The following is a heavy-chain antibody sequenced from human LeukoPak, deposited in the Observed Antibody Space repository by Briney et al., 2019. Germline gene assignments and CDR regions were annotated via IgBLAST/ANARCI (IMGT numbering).Heavy chain of an antibody. CDR2: MYYSGSA. D-gene: IGHD6-13*01. CDR3: ARVPGPGIAAAGRHYYYYYMDV. Sequence: SETLSLTCSVSGGSISNYYWSWIRQPPGKGLEWIGYMYYSGSANYNPSLKSRVTISVDTSKNQFSLKLSSVTAADTAVYYCARVPGPGIAAAGRHYYYYYMDVWGKGTTVTVSS. V-gene: IGHV4-59*12. J-gene: IGHJ6*03. CDR1: GGSISNYY.